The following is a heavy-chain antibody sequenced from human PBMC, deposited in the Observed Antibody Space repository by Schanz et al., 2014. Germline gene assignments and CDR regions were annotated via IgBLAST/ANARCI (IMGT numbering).Heavy chain of an antibody. D-gene: IGHD5-18*01. V-gene: IGHV3-11*06. CDR1: GFTFTDYY. J-gene: IGHJ5*02. CDR3: ARDVYRSGRPFDL. Sequence: VQLVESGGGLVQPGGSLRLSCAASGFTFTDYYISWIRQAPGMGLEWVSYISHNTFYTDYADSVKGRFTISRDNAKNSVYLQMNPLRAEDTAIYFCARDVYRSGRPFDLWGQGTLVTVSS. CDR2: ISHNTFYT.